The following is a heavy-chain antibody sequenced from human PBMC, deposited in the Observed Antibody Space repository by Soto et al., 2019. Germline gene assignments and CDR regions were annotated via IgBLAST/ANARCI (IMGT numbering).Heavy chain of an antibody. V-gene: IGHV3-72*01. CDR1: GLTLSDHH. Sequence: GGSLRLSCAPPGLTLSDHHVNWVRRAPGKGLEWLSRAGHRTGSVSTEYAASVKGRFTISRNDSKNSIFLQVNSLRTDDTAVEDCEGDSYYCLDDWGQGTLVTVSS. D-gene: IGHD1-26*01. CDR3: EGDSYYCLDD. CDR2: AGHRTGSVST. J-gene: IGHJ4*02.